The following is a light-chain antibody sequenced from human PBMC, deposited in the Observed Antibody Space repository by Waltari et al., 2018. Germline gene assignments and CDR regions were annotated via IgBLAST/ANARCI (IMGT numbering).Light chain of an antibody. J-gene: IGKJ1*01. CDR2: DAS. CDR3: QQYLSPPLT. Sequence: EIVLTQSPATLSLSPGERATISCRASQSVSSYLAWYQQKPGQAPRLLIYDASNRATGIPARFSGSGSGTDFTLTISSLEPEDFAVYYCQQYLSPPLTFGQGTKVEV. V-gene: IGKV3-11*01. CDR1: QSVSSY.